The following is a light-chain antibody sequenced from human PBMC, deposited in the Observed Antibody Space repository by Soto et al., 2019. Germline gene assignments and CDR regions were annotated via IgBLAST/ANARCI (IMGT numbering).Light chain of an antibody. V-gene: IGKV1-9*01. J-gene: IGKJ4*01. CDR2: AAS. Sequence: IQLTQSPSSLSASVGDRVTITCRASQGISSYLAWYQQEAGKAPKLLIYAASTLQSGVPSRFSGGGSGTDFTLTISSLQPEDFATYYCQQLDSYPLTFGGGTKVEIK. CDR3: QQLDSYPLT. CDR1: QGISSY.